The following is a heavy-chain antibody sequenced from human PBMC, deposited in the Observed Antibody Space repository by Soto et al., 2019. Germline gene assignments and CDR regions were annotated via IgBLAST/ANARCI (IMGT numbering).Heavy chain of an antibody. J-gene: IGHJ4*02. CDR1: GYTFTTYG. V-gene: IGHV1-18*01. CDR3: EKGYNYGYGDY. Sequence: ASVKVSCKASGYTFTTYGISWVRQAPGQGLEWMGWVSGYNGNTKYAQKFQGRVTMTTDTSTATAYMELRSLRSADTAVYYCEKGYNYGYGDYWGLGTLVTSPQ. D-gene: IGHD5-18*01. CDR2: VSGYNGNT.